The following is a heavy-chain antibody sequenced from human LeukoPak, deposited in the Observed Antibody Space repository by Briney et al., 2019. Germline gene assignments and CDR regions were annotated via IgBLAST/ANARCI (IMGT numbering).Heavy chain of an antibody. CDR2: ISSSSSYI. V-gene: IGHV3-21*01. J-gene: IGHJ4*02. CDR1: GFTFSSYS. D-gene: IGHD6-19*01. Sequence: GGSLRLSCAASGFTFSSYSMNWVRQAPGKGLEWVSSISSSSSYIYYADSVKGRFTIYRDNAKNSLYLQMNSLRAEDRAVYYCERDRGSGSDYWGQGTLVTVSS. CDR3: ERDRGSGSDY.